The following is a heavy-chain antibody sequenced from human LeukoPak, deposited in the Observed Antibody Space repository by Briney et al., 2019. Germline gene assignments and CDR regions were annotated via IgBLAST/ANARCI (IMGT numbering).Heavy chain of an antibody. CDR2: ISYSGTT. CDR3: AKGKAGHYHSVTDEYYYYMDI. D-gene: IGHD3-9*01. J-gene: IGHJ6*03. Sequence: SETLSLTCVVDGGYFIGFYWTWVRQAPGKGLEWIGEISYSGTTKYNPSLKSRVTIEVDTSKKQISLNLSTVTAADTAVYYCAKGKAGHYHSVTDEYYYYMDIWAKGTTVIVSS. CDR1: GGYFIGFY. V-gene: IGHV4-34*01.